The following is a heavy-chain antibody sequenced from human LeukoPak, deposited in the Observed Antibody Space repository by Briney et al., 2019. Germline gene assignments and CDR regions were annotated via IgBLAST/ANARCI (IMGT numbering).Heavy chain of an antibody. D-gene: IGHD3-16*01. J-gene: IGHJ5*02. CDR2: IYYSGST. CDR1: GGSISSYY. CDR3: ARGSFMITFGGVPHRWFDP. V-gene: IGHV4-59*12. Sequence: SETLSLTCTVSGGSISSYYWSWIRQPPGKGLEWIGYIYYSGSTNYNPSLKSRVTISVDTSKNQFSLKLSSVTAADTAVYYCARGSFMITFGGVPHRWFDPWGQGTLVTVSP.